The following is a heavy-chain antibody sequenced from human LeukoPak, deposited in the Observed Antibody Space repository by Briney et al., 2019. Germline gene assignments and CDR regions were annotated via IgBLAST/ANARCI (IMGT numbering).Heavy chain of an antibody. CDR1: GFTVSSNY. J-gene: IGHJ4*02. Sequence: GGSLRLSCAASGFTVSSNYMSWVRQAPGKGLEWVSVIYTDDSTYYADPVKGRFTISRDNSKNTLYLQMNSLRAEDTAVYYCARGNHNYDSAGRDWGQGTLVTVSS. V-gene: IGHV3-66*02. CDR2: IYTDDST. D-gene: IGHD3-22*01. CDR3: ARGNHNYDSAGRD.